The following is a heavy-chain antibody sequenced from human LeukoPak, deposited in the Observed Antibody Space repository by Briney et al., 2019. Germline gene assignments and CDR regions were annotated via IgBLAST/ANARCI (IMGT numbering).Heavy chain of an antibody. J-gene: IGHJ6*02. CDR1: GGSISSYY. Sequence: PSETLSLTCTVSGGSISSYYWSWIRQPPGKGLEWLGYIYYSGSTNYNPSLKSRVTISVDTSKNQFSLKLSSVTAADTAVYYCARRGGYYYYGMDVWGQGTTVTVSS. D-gene: IGHD3-3*01. CDR3: ARRGGYYYYGMDV. V-gene: IGHV4-59*08. CDR2: IYYSGST.